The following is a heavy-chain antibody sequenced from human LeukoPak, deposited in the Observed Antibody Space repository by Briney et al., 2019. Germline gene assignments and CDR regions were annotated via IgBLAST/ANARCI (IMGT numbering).Heavy chain of an antibody. Sequence: GGSLRLSCAASGFSFSSYSINWVRLAPGKGLEWVSSISGGSSFISYADSVKGRFIISRDNAKNSLSLQMNSLRVEDTAVYYCARVDYGSGSYLNWFDSWGQGTLVTVSS. CDR1: GFSFSSYS. V-gene: IGHV3-21*01. CDR2: ISGGSSFI. D-gene: IGHD3-10*01. CDR3: ARVDYGSGSYLNWFDS. J-gene: IGHJ5*01.